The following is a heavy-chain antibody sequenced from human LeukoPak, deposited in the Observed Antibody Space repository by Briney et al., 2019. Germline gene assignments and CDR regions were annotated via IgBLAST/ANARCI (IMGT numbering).Heavy chain of an antibody. V-gene: IGHV3-74*01. J-gene: IGHJ4*02. CDR1: GFTLRSYW. CDR2: INSDGIST. CDR3: ARDPDRSGWSSFEY. D-gene: IGHD6-19*01. Sequence: GGSLRLSCAASGFTLRSYWMHWVRQAPGKGLVWVSRINSDGISTTYADSVKGRFTISRDSAKNTLYLQMNSLRAEDTAVYYCARDPDRSGWSSFEYWGQGTLVTVSS.